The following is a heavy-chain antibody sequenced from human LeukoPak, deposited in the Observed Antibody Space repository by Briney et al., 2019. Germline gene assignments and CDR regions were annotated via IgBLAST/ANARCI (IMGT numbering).Heavy chain of an antibody. V-gene: IGHV5-51*01. CDR1: GYSFTSYW. CDR2: VYPGDSDT. CDR3: ARFKQQLVRAFYFDY. J-gene: IGHJ4*02. Sequence: GESLKISCKGSGYSFTSYWIGWVRQMPGKGLEWMGNVYPGDSDTRYSPSFQGQVTISADKSISTAYLQWSSLKASDTAMYYCARFKQQLVRAFYFDYWGQGTLVTVSS. D-gene: IGHD6-13*01.